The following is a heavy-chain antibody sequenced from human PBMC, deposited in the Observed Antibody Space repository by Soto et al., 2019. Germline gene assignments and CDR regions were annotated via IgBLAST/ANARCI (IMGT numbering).Heavy chain of an antibody. D-gene: IGHD1-26*01. CDR1: GFPFSSYS. CDR3: ARDPSDLWEPDQYFLH. J-gene: IGHJ1*01. V-gene: IGHV3-21*01. Sequence: GGSLRLSCAASGFPFSSYSMNWVRQAPGKGLEWVSSISGSSTYIYYADSVKGRFTISRDNPKNSLYLQMNSLRAEDPAVYHCARDPSDLWEPDQYFLHWAQGTLVDVSS. CDR2: ISGSSTYI.